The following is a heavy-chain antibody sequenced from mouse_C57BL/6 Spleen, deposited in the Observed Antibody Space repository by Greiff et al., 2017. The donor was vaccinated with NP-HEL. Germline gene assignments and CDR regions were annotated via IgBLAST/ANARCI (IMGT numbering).Heavy chain of an antibody. CDR1: GYTFTDYY. CDR2: INPNNGGT. D-gene: IGHD2-4*01. J-gene: IGHJ4*01. CDR3: AGDYDGYAMDY. Sequence: VQLQQSGPELVKPGASVKISCKASGYTFTDYYMNWVKQSHGKSLEWIGDINPNNGGTSYNQKFKGKATLTVDKSSSTAYMELRSLTSEDSAVYYCAGDYDGYAMDYWGQGTSVTVSS. V-gene: IGHV1-26*01.